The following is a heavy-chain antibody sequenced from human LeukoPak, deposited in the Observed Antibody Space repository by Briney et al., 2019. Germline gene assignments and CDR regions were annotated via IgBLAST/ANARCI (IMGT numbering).Heavy chain of an antibody. D-gene: IGHD3-22*01. CDR3: AREIVVASANDAFDI. CDR2: IYTSGST. CDR1: GGSISSYY. J-gene: IGHJ3*02. V-gene: IGHV4-4*07. Sequence: SETLSLTCTVSGGSISSYYWSWIRQPAGKGLEWIGRIYTSGSTNYNPSLKSRVTISVDTSKNQFSLKLSSVTAADTAVYYCAREIVVASANDAFDIWGQGTMVTVSS.